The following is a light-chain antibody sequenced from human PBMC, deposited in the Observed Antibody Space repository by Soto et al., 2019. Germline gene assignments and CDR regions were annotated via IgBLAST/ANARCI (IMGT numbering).Light chain of an antibody. Sequence: DTVMTQSPDSLAVSLGERATINCKSSQSVLYSSNNKNYLAWYQQKPGQPPKLLIYWASTRESGVPDRFSGSGSWTDFTLTISSLQAEDVAVYYCQQYYSTPPTFGGGTKVEI. J-gene: IGKJ4*01. V-gene: IGKV4-1*01. CDR3: QQYYSTPPT. CDR1: QSVLYSSNNKNY. CDR2: WAS.